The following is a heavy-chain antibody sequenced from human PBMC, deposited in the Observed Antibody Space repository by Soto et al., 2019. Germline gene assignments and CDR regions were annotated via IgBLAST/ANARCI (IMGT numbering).Heavy chain of an antibody. CDR2: ISSNGVSM. V-gene: IGHV3-11*01. CDR3: ARLASLGHPYYFGMDV. J-gene: IGHJ6*02. Sequence: GGSLRLSCVASGFTFSDYYMTWIRQAPGKGLEWVSYISSNGVSMYYGDSVKGRFTISRDDAENSLHLQMNSLRAEDTAVYYCARLASLGHPYYFGMDVWGQGTTVTVSS. CDR1: GFTFSDYY.